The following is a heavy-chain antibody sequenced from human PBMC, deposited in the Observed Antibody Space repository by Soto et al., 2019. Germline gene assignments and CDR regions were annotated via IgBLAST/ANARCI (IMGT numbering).Heavy chain of an antibody. CDR2: INTYDGNT. CDR3: ARDYGSRWFDY. V-gene: IGHV1-18*04. D-gene: IGHD6-13*01. J-gene: IGHJ4*02. CDR1: GYTFTSDG. Sequence: QVQLVQSGAEVKKPGASVQVSCKASGYTFTSDGITWVRQAPGQGLEWLGWINTYDGNTTYAQRLEGRVTMSTDTSTSTAYFEVRSQRSDYTAVYYCARDYGSRWFDYWGQGTMVTVSS.